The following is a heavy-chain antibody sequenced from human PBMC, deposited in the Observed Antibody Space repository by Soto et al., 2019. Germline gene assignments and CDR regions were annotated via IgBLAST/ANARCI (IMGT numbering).Heavy chain of an antibody. CDR1: GVSITTTGYS. CDR2: IYPSGTI. D-gene: IGHD3-10*01. CDR3: ARIRGSDYYYYGMDV. Sequence: PSETLSLTCAVSGVSITTTGYSWSWIRQPPGKGLEWIGYIYPSGTIFYNPSLNSRVTISVDRSKNQFSLKLSSVTAADTAVYYCARIRGSDYYYYGMDVWGQGTTVTVSS. V-gene: IGHV4-30-2*01. J-gene: IGHJ6*02.